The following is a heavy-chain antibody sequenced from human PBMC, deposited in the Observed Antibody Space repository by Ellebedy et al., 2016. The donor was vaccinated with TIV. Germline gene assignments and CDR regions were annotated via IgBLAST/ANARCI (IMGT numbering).Heavy chain of an antibody. CDR1: GYTFTSYY. D-gene: IGHD1-26*01. Sequence: AASVKVSCKASGYTFTSYYMHWVRQAPGQGLEWMGKINPSGGSTSYEQKFQGRVTMTRDTSTSTVYMELSILRSEDTAVYYCARGRELIPGYFDYWGQGTLVTVSS. J-gene: IGHJ4*02. CDR3: ARGRELIPGYFDY. CDR2: INPSGGST. V-gene: IGHV1-46*01.